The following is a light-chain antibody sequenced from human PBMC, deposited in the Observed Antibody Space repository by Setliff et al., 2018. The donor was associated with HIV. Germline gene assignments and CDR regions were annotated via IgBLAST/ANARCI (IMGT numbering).Light chain of an antibody. Sequence: QSALTQPASVSGSPGQSITLSCTGTSSDVGSYNFVSWYQQHPGRAPKLMIYDVTKRPSGVSDRFSGSKSGNTASLTISGLQTEDEADYYCCSYTGSLTYVFGTGTKVTVL. J-gene: IGLJ1*01. V-gene: IGLV2-23*02. CDR2: DVT. CDR3: CSYTGSLTYV. CDR1: SSDVGSYNF.